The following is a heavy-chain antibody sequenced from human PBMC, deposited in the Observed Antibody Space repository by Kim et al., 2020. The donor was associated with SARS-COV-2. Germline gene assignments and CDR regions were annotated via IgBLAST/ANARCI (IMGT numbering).Heavy chain of an antibody. J-gene: IGHJ4*02. V-gene: IGHV4-34*01. D-gene: IGHD3-22*01. CDR2: MNHSGST. Sequence: SETLSLTCAVYGGSFSGYYCSWIRQPPGKGLEWIGEMNHSGSTNYNPSLKSRVTISVDMSKNQFSLKLSSVTATDTAVYYCARWRHYYDSSGRARGFDYWGQGTLVTVSS. CDR1: GGSFSGYY. CDR3: ARWRHYYDSSGRARGFDY.